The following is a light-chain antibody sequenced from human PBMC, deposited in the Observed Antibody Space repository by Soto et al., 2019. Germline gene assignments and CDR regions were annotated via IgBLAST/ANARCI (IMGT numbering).Light chain of an antibody. CDR2: GAS. CDR1: QSVDTN. Sequence: EIVMTQSPATLSVSPGERATLSCRASQSVDTNLAWYQQKPGQAPRVLIYGASTRAAGIPARFSGSGSGTEFTLTISSLQSEDFAFYYCQQYDDLPPWTFGQGTKVEIK. V-gene: IGKV3-15*01. CDR3: QQYDDLPPWT. J-gene: IGKJ1*01.